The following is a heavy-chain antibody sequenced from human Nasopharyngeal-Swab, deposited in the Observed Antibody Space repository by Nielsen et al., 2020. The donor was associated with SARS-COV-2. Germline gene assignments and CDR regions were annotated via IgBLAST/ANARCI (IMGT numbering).Heavy chain of an antibody. V-gene: IGHV4-39*07. CDR3: ARVKGYQLLSSAAPNWFDP. Sequence: SETLSLTCTVSGGSISSSSYYWGWIRQPPGKGREGIGSIYYSGSTYYNPSLKSRVTISVDTSKNQFSLKLSSVTAADTAVYYCARVKGYQLLSSAAPNWFDPWGQGTLVTVSS. CDR2: IYYSGST. CDR1: GGSISSSSYY. J-gene: IGHJ5*02. D-gene: IGHD2-2*01.